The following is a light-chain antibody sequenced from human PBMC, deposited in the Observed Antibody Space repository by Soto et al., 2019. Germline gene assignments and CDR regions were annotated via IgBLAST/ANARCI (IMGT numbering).Light chain of an antibody. CDR2: EVT. Sequence: QSALAQPAAVSGSPGQSITISCTGTSSDVGTYNYVSWYQQHPGKAPKVMIYEVTYRPSGVSNRFSGSKSGNTASLTISGFQAEDEAEYYCSSYTGSSTLYVFGTGTKVTVL. V-gene: IGLV2-14*01. CDR1: SSDVGTYNY. J-gene: IGLJ1*01. CDR3: SSYTGSSTLYV.